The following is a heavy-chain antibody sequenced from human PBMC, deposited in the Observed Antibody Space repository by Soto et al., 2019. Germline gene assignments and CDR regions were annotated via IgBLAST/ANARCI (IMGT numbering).Heavy chain of an antibody. V-gene: IGHV3-74*01. D-gene: IGHD2-15*01. CDR2: INGDGDYT. CDR1: GFSFSSYW. Sequence: EVQLVESGGGLVQPGGSLRLSCAASGFSFSSYWMHWLRQVPGKGLVWVSRINGDGDYTNYADSVKGRFTISRDNAKNTLYRQMNILRAEDTAVYYCARERGGYSSDFWGQGTLVTVSS. J-gene: IGHJ4*02. CDR3: ARERGGYSSDF.